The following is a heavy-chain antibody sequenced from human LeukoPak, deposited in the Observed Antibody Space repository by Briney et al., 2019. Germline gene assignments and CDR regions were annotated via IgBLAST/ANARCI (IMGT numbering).Heavy chain of an antibody. Sequence: ASVKVSCKASGYTFTSYAMHWVRQAPGQRLEWMGWINAGNGNTKYSQKFQGRVTITRDTSASTAYMELSSLRSEDTAVYYCARGGSIVATIPYDYWGQGTLVTVSS. V-gene: IGHV1-3*01. CDR1: GYTFTSYA. CDR2: INAGNGNT. J-gene: IGHJ4*02. D-gene: IGHD5-12*01. CDR3: ARGGSIVATIPYDY.